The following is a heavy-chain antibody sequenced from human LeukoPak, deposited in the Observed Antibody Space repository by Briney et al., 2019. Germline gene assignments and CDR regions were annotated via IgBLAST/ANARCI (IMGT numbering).Heavy chain of an antibody. CDR2: IYYSGST. J-gene: IGHJ4*02. V-gene: IGHV4-39*07. CDR1: GGSIGGYF. CDR3: ASRPWGWLLYYFDY. Sequence: RTSETLSLTCTVSGGSIGGYFWGWIRQPPGKGLEWIGSIYYSGSTHYNPSLKSRVTMSVDTSKNQFSLKLRSVTAADTAVYFCASRPWGWLLYYFDYWGQGTLVTVSS. D-gene: IGHD5-24*01.